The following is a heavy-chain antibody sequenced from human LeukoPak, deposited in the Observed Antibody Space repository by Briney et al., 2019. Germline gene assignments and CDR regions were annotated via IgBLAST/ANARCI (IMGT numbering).Heavy chain of an antibody. J-gene: IGHJ4*02. V-gene: IGHV3-23*01. CDR1: GFTFSSYA. D-gene: IGHD6-6*01. CDR2: ISGSGGST. Sequence: GGSLRLSCAASGFTFSSYAMSWVRQAPGKGLEWVSAISGSGGSTYYADSVKGRFTISRDNSKNTLYLQMNSLRAEDMVVYYCAKAARIAARPSPTRVPFDYWGQGTLVTVSS. CDR3: AKAARIAARPSPTRVPFDY.